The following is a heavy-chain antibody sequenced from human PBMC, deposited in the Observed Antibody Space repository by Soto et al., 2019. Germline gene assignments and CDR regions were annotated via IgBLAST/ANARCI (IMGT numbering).Heavy chain of an antibody. CDR2: INHSGST. J-gene: IGHJ4*02. Sequence: PSETLSLTCAVYGGSFSGYYWSWIRQPPGKGLEWIGEINHSGSTNYNPSLKSRVTISVDTSKNQFSLKLSSVTAVDTAVYYCAIRITGTTGFDYWGQGTLVTVSS. V-gene: IGHV4-34*01. D-gene: IGHD1-7*01. CDR3: AIRITGTTGFDY. CDR1: GGSFSGYY.